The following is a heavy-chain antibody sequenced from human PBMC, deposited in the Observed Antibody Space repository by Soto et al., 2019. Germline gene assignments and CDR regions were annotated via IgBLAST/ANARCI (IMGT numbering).Heavy chain of an antibody. J-gene: IGHJ6*02. Sequence: SETLSRTCAVYGGSFSGYYWSWIRQPPGKGLEWIGEINHSGSTNYNPSLKSRVTISVDTSKNQFSLKLSSVTAADTAVYYCARLGVIYWSCYYYYYSRMYVWGQGTTVTVS. CDR3: ARLGVIYWSCYYYYYSRMYV. CDR2: INHSGST. V-gene: IGHV4-34*01. CDR1: GGSFSGYY. D-gene: IGHD2-8*02.